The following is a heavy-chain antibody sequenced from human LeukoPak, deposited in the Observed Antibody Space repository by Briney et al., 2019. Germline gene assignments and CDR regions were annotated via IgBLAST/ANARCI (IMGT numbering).Heavy chain of an antibody. CDR3: ARGGEGAPYDEFDY. J-gene: IGHJ4*02. CDR1: GYTFTSYW. CDR2: IYPGDSAT. V-gene: IGHV5-51*01. Sequence: GESLKISCKGPGYTFTSYWIGWVRQLPGKGLEWLGIIYPGDSATRYSPSFHGEVTISAEKSISTPYLQWSSLKASDTPMYYCARGGEGAPYDEFDYWGQGTLVTVSS. D-gene: IGHD1-26*01.